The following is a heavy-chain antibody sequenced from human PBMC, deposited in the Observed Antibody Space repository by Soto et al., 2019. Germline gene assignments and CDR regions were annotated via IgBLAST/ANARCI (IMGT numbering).Heavy chain of an antibody. Sequence: GGSLRLSCAASGFTFSEYCIHWVRQAPGKGLEWVAITSYDGRHTSYVDSVKGRFTISRDNSGNTAFLEMNRLRVEDTAVYYCAKTRNSVINYNYYDNMDVWGQGTTVTVSS. J-gene: IGHJ6*02. D-gene: IGHD3-10*01. V-gene: IGHV3-30*18. CDR3: AKTRNSVINYNYYDNMDV. CDR2: TSYDGRHT. CDR1: GFTFSEYC.